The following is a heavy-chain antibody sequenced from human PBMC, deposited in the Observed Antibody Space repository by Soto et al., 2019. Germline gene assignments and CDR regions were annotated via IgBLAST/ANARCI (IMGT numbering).Heavy chain of an antibody. CDR2: FIPIFRTL. CDR1: GGIFGSHG. J-gene: IGHJ3*01. Sequence: QVQLLQSEAEVKKPGSSVRVSCTASGGIFGSHGFSWVRQAPGQRLEWVGGFIPIFRTLTYTEKFQARVRIAADDSTNTVYLDLSSLTSEDTAVYYCVRDRRIYYSDPHDEFVASDYEVWGQGTMVSVSS. D-gene: IGHD3-22*01. V-gene: IGHV1-69*01. CDR3: VRDRRIYYSDPHDEFVASDYEV.